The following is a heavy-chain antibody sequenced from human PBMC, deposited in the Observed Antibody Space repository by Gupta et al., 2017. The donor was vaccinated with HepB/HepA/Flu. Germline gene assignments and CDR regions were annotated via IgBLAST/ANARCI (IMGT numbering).Heavy chain of an antibody. Sequence: QVQLVESGGGWVKPGGSLRLSCAAFGFTFSDYYMSWIRQAPGKGLEWVSYISGSGNIIYYADSVKGRITISRDNAKNSLYLQMNSLRVEDTAVYYCARDGGHYGDYDYWGQGTLVTVSS. V-gene: IGHV3-11*04. CDR3: ARDGGHYGDYDY. D-gene: IGHD4-17*01. CDR2: ISGSGNII. J-gene: IGHJ4*02. CDR1: GFTFSDYY.